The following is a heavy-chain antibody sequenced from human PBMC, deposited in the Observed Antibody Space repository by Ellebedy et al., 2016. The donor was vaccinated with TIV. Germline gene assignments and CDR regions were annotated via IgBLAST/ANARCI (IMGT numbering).Heavy chain of an antibody. D-gene: IGHD6-13*01. J-gene: IGHJ4*02. CDR1: GYSFTSYW. CDR2: IYPGDSDT. V-gene: IGHV5-51*01. CDR3: AGEEESGSSWFAY. Sequence: GESLKLSCKGSGYSFTSYWIGWVRQMPGKGLAWMAIIYPGDSDTRYSPSFQGQVTISADKSISTAYLQWSSLKASDTAIYYCAGEEESGSSWFAYWGRGTLVTVSS.